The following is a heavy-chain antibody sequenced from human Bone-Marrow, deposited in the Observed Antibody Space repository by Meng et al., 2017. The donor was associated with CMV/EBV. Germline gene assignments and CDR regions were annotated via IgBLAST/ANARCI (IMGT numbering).Heavy chain of an antibody. CDR3: ARDLGGWSGYFDL. D-gene: IGHD6-19*01. CDR2: INPNSGGT. J-gene: IGHJ5*02. CDR1: GYTFTGYY. V-gene: IGHV1-2*02. Sequence: ASVKVSCKASGYTFTGYYMHWVRQAPGQGLEWMGWINPNSGGTNYAQKFQGRVTMTRDTSISTAYMELSRLRSDDTAVYYCARDLGGWSGYFDLWGQGTLVTVSS.